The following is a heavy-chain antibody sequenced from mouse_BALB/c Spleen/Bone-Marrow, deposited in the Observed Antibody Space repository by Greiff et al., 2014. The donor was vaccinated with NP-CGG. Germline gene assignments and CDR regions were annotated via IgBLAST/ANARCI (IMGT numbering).Heavy chain of an antibody. J-gene: IGHJ3*01. V-gene: IGHV1-67*01. D-gene: IGHD2-1*01. Sequence: QVQLQQSGPGLVRPGVSVKISCKGSGYTFTDYAMHWVKQSHAKSLEWIGVISTYSGNTNYNQKFKGKATMTVDKSSSTAYMGLARLTSEDSAIYYCASPIYYGNYEGFPYWGRGTLVTVSA. CDR1: GYTFTDYA. CDR2: ISTYSGNT. CDR3: ASPIYYGNYEGFPY.